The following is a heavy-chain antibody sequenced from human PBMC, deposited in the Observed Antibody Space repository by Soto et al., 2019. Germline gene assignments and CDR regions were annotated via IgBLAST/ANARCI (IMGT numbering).Heavy chain of an antibody. J-gene: IGHJ6*02. Sequence: ASVKVSCKASGGTFSSYAISWVRQAPGQGLEWMGGIIPIFGTANYTQKFQGRVTITADESTSTAYMELSSLRSEDTAVYYCARNQRGRMDVWGQGTTVTVSS. D-gene: IGHD1-26*01. CDR2: IIPIFGTA. CDR3: ARNQRGRMDV. V-gene: IGHV1-69*13. CDR1: GGTFSSYA.